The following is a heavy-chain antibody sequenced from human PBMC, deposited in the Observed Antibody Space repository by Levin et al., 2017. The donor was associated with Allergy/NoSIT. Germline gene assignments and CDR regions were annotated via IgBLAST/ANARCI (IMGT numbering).Heavy chain of an antibody. Sequence: ASVKVSCKASGYILSSYGISWVRQAPGQGLEWMGWISAYNGNPKYAQNLQDRVTMTTDTSTSTAYMELRSLRSDDTAVYFCARVERYSSSWYFDIWGQGTMVTVSS. CDR2: ISAYNGNP. CDR1: GYILSSYG. D-gene: IGHD6-13*01. V-gene: IGHV1-18*01. J-gene: IGHJ3*02. CDR3: ARVERYSSSWYFDI.